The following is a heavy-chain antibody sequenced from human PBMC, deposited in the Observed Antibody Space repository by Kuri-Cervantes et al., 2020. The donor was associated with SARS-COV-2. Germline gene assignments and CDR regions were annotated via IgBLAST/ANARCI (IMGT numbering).Heavy chain of an antibody. D-gene: IGHD1-7*01. CDR3: AAELVAAYGMDV. CDR2: IWYDGSNK. CDR1: GFTFSSYG. V-gene: IGHV3-33*01. Sequence: GGSLRPPCAASGFTFSSYGMHWVRQAPGKGLEWVAVIWYDGSNKYYVDSVKGRFTISRDNSKNTLYLQMNSLRAEDAAVYYCAAELVAAYGMDVWGQGTTVTVSS. J-gene: IGHJ6*02.